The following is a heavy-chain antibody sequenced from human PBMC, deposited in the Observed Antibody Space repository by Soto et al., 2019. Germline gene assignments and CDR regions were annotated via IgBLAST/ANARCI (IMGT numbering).Heavy chain of an antibody. V-gene: IGHV3-23*01. Sequence: EVQLLESGGGLVQPGGSLRLSCAASGFTFSNFAMSWYRQAPGKGLEWVSVINGNGRSKYHADSVQGRFTISRDNSKNALYLQMNSLRAGDTALYYCAKGRVVGVTTCPDFWGQGTPVTVSS. D-gene: IGHD1-26*01. CDR3: AKGRVVGVTTCPDF. CDR1: GFTFSNFA. CDR2: INGNGRSK. J-gene: IGHJ4*02.